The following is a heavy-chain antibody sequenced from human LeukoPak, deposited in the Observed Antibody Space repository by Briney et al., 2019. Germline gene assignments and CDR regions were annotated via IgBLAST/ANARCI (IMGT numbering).Heavy chain of an antibody. CDR3: ARATTAGSYCGGDCDY. J-gene: IGHJ4*02. D-gene: IGHD2-21*01. CDR2: ISAYNGNT. Sequence: GASVKVSCKASGYTFTSYGISWVRQAPGQGLEWMGWISAYNGNTNYAQKLQGRVTMTTDTSTSTAYMELSSLRSEDTAVYYCARATTAGSYCGGDCDYWGQGTLVTVSS. CDR1: GYTFTSYG. V-gene: IGHV1-18*01.